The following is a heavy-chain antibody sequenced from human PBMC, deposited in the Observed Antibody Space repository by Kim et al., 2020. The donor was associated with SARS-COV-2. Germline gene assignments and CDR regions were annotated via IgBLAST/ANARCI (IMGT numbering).Heavy chain of an antibody. CDR2: ISDTGADR. Sequence: GGSLRLSCAASGFTFSGHGMSWVRQAPGKGLEWVSAISDTGADRNYANSLRGRFTISRDNSKNTLYLQMNSLRDDDTAVYYCAKRLGPTTPNFDYWGQGTLVTVSS. CDR1: GFTFSGHG. J-gene: IGHJ4*02. D-gene: IGHD1-26*01. V-gene: IGHV3-23*01. CDR3: AKRLGPTTPNFDY.